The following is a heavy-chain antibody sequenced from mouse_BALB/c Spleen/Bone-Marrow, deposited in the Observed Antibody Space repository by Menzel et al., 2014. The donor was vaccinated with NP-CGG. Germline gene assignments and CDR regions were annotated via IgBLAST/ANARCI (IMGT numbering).Heavy chain of an antibody. J-gene: IGHJ2*01. V-gene: IGHV5-6-4*01. D-gene: IGHD2-4*01. CDR1: RFTFSSYS. Sequence: EVQRVESGGGLVKPGGSLKLSCAASRFTFSSYSMSWVRQTPEKRLEWVATISSGGHDTYYPDSVKGRFTISRDNAKNTLYLQMSSLKSEDTAMYYCSKDGGYDYSYYFDYWGQGTTLTVSS. CDR3: SKDGGYDYSYYFDY. CDR2: ISSGGHDT.